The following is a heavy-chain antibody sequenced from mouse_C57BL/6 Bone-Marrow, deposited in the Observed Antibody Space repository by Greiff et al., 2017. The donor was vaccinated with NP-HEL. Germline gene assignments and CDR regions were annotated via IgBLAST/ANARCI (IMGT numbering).Heavy chain of an antibody. Sequence: VQLQQSGAELVRPGASVTLSCKASGYTFTDYEMHWVKQTPVRGLEWIGAIDPETGGTAYNQKFKGKAILTADKSSSTAYMELRSLTSEDSAVYYCTRDYYGSSYCLYFDVWGTGTTVTVSS. D-gene: IGHD1-1*01. J-gene: IGHJ1*03. CDR2: IDPETGGT. V-gene: IGHV1-15*01. CDR3: TRDYYGSSYCLYFDV. CDR1: GYTFTDYE.